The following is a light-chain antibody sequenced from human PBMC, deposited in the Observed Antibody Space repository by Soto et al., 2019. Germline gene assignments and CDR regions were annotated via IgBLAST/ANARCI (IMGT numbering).Light chain of an antibody. J-gene: IGKJ5*01. Sequence: EIVMTQFPATLSVSPGERATLSCRASQSVGSTLAWYQQKPGQAPRLLIYGASTRATSISARFSGSGSATDFTLTISSLQSEDFAVYYCQQYNQWPITFGQGTRLEIK. CDR3: QQYNQWPIT. CDR1: QSVGST. CDR2: GAS. V-gene: IGKV3-15*01.